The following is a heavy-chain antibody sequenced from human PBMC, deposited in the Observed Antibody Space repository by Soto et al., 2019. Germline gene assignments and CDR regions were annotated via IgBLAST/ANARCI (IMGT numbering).Heavy chain of an antibody. V-gene: IGHV4-59*01. CDR2: IYYSGST. Sequence: PSETLSLTCTVSGGSISSYYWSWIRQPPGKGLEWIGYIYYSGSTNYNPSLKSRVTISVDTSKNQFSLKLSSVTAADTAVYYCARDGWKWYPYDAFDIWGQGTMVTVS. CDR1: GGSISSYY. J-gene: IGHJ3*02. CDR3: ARDGWKWYPYDAFDI. D-gene: IGHD2-2*01.